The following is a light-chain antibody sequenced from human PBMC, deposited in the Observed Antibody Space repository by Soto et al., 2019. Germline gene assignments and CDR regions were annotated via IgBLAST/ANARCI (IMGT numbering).Light chain of an antibody. J-gene: IGKJ4*01. CDR1: QSVSRY. V-gene: IGKV3-11*01. CDR3: QQRFSWPPT. CDR2: DTS. Sequence: EIGLTQSPATLSLSPGDRATLSCRASQSVSRYLAWYQQKPGQAPRLLIHDTSTRATGVPDTFIGSGSGTEFTLTNSSLEPEDSAMYYCQQRFSWPPTFGGGTHVEIK.